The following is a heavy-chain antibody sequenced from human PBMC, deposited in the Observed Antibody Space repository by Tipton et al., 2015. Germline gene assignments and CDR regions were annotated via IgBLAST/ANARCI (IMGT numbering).Heavy chain of an antibody. D-gene: IGHD6-19*01. CDR2: IYYSGSA. CDR3: AREAVARYYYGMDV. Sequence: TLSLTCTVSGGSVSRGNYYWSWIRQPPGKGLEWIGYIYYSGSANYNPSLKSRVTISVDTSKNQFSLKLSSVTAADTAVYYCAREAVARYYYGMDVWGQGTTVTVSS. CDR1: GGSVSRGNYY. V-gene: IGHV4-61*01. J-gene: IGHJ6*02.